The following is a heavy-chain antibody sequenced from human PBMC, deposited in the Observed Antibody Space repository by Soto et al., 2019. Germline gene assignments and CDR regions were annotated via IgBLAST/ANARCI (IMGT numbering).Heavy chain of an antibody. CDR1: GGSINSGGYY. Sequence: QVQLQESGPGLVKPSQTLSLICTVSGGSINSGGYYWNWIRQHPGKGLEWIGYIFYSGSTYYNPFPRGRVTHSAGPSENQFSLNLSSVAAADTAVYFWARGYRQSGYSSSWVFDYWGQGTLVNVSS. D-gene: IGHD6-13*01. CDR2: IFYSGST. V-gene: IGHV4-31*03. J-gene: IGHJ4*02. CDR3: ARGYRQSGYSSSWVFDY.